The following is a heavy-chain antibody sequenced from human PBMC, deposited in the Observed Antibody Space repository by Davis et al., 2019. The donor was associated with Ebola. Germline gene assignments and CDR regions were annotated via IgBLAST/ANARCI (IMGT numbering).Heavy chain of an antibody. CDR2: ISSSSSTI. J-gene: IGHJ6*02. CDR3: AKDRGGSYYYYGMDV. V-gene: IGHV3-48*01. Sequence: PGGSLRLSCAASGFTFSSYSMNWVRQAPGKGLEWVSYISSSSSTIYYADSVKGRFTISRDNSKNTLYLQMNSLRAEDTAVYYCAKDRGGSYYYYGMDVWGQGTTVTVSS. CDR1: GFTFSSYS. D-gene: IGHD3-10*01.